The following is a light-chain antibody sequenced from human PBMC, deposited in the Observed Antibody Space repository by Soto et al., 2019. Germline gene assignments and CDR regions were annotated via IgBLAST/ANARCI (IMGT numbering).Light chain of an antibody. CDR2: SAS. Sequence: ETVMTQSPATLSVSPGERATLSCSASQSIDTNLAWYQHKPGQTPRLLIYSASTRATGVPSRFSGSGSGTEFTLTISSLQSEDFAVYYCQHYNNWPPWTFGQGTKVEVK. CDR3: QHYNNWPPWT. J-gene: IGKJ1*01. CDR1: QSIDTN. V-gene: IGKV3-15*01.